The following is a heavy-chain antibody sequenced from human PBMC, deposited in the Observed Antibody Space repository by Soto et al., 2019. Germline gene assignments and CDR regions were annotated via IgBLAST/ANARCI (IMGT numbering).Heavy chain of an antibody. Sequence: QVQLQESGPGLVKPSQTLSLTCTVSGGSISSGDYYWTWIRQPPGKGLEWIGYIDYSGSTYYNPSLKSRLTISVDTSKNKFSLKLSAVTAADTVVYYCARSGDGGTPYPSFVWFDPWGQGTLVTVSS. CDR1: GGSISSGDYY. CDR2: IDYSGST. J-gene: IGHJ5*02. CDR3: ARSGDGGTPYPSFVWFDP. V-gene: IGHV4-30-4*01. D-gene: IGHD1-26*01.